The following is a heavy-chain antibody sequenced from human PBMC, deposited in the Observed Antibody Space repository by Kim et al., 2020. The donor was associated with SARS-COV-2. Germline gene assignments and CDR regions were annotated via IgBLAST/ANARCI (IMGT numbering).Heavy chain of an antibody. J-gene: IGHJ6*02. CDR2: IGTAGDT. D-gene: IGHD2-15*01. V-gene: IGHV3-13*01. CDR3: ARGGWVNVVRGMDV. Sequence: GGSLRLSCAASGFTFSSYDMHWVRQATGKGLEWVSAIGTAGDTYYPGSVKGRFTISRENAKNSLYLQMNSLRAGDTAVYYRARGGWVNVVRGMDVWGQGTTVTVSS. CDR1: GFTFSSYD.